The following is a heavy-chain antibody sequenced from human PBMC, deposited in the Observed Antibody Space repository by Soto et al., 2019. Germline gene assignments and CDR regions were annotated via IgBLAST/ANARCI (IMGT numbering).Heavy chain of an antibody. CDR1: GGSFSGYY. Sequence: ASETLSLTCAVYGGSFSGYYWSWIRQPPGKGLEWIGEINHSGSTNYNPSLKSRVTISVDTSKNQFSLKLSSVTAADTAVYYCAREEAGSSDYWGQGTLVTSPQ. V-gene: IGHV4-34*01. CDR2: INHSGST. J-gene: IGHJ4*02. D-gene: IGHD3-10*01. CDR3: AREEAGSSDY.